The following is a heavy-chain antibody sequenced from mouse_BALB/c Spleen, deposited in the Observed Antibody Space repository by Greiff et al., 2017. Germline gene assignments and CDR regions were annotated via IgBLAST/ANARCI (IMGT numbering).Heavy chain of an antibody. CDR3: ARDNWVFDY. D-gene: IGHD4-1*01. Sequence: EVMLVESGGGLVQPKGSLKLSCAASGFTFNTYAMNWVRQAPGKGLEWVARIRSKSNNYATYYADSVKDRFTISRDDSQSMLYLQMNTLRAEDSATYYCARDNWVFDYWGQGTTLTVSS. V-gene: IGHV10-1*02. CDR1: GFTFNTYA. J-gene: IGHJ2*01. CDR2: IRSKSNNYAT.